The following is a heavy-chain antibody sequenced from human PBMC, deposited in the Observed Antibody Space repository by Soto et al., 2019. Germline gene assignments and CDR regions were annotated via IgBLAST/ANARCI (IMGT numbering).Heavy chain of an antibody. CDR1: GSSIISGDY. Sequence: SETLSLTGTVSGSSIISGDYWGWIRQPPGKGLARISSVYHTVTTYSNPSLKSRVPISVDTSNNLFSLKLSSVTAADTAVYYCARSPKHGFDYWRQRPLVTVCS. CDR3: ARSPKHGFDY. J-gene: IGHJ4*02. CDR2: VYHTVTT. V-gene: IGHV4-38-2*02.